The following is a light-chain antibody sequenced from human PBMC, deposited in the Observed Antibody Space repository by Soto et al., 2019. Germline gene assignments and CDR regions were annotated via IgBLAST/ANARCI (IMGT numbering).Light chain of an antibody. CDR2: AAS. CDR1: QSVDAY. CDR3: QQSHSAPYT. Sequence: IQMTQSPSSLSASEGDRVTITCRASQSVDAYLHWFQQKPGKLPKLLIYAASTLQSGVPSRFSGSGSETDFTLTISSLQPEDFATYYCQQSHSAPYTFGQGTKVEIK. V-gene: IGKV1-39*01. J-gene: IGKJ2*01.